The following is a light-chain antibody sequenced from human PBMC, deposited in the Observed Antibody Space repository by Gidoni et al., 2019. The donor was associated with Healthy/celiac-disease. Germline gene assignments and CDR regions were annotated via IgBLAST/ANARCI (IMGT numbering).Light chain of an antibody. CDR3: SSYTSSSTLVV. CDR2: DVS. V-gene: IGLV2-14*03. CDR1: SIDVGGYNY. Sequence: QSALTQPDSVSGSPGQSITIPCPGTSIDVGGYNYVTWYQQHPGKAPKLMIYDVSNRPSGVSNRFSGSKSGNTASLTISGLQAEDEADYYCSSYTSSSTLVVFGGGTKLTVL. J-gene: IGLJ2*01.